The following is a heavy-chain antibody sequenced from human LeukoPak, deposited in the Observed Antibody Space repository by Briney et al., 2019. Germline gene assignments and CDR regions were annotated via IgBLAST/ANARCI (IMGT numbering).Heavy chain of an antibody. Sequence: AETLSLLCTVSGGLISSSSEHWGWIRKPPGKGLEWIGSIYYSGSTYYNPSLKSRVTISVDTSKNQFSLKLSSVTAADTAVYYCARWGTGPTAFDYWGQGTLVTVSS. CDR2: IYYSGST. CDR3: ARWGTGPTAFDY. D-gene: IGHD1-1*01. CDR1: GGLISSSSEH. V-gene: IGHV4-39*01. J-gene: IGHJ4*02.